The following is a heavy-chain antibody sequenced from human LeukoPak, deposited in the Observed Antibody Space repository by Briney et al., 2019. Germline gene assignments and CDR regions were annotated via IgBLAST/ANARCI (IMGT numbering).Heavy chain of an antibody. CDR2: ISAYNGNT. J-gene: IGHJ4*02. CDR3: ARVENLRGTYYFDSSDYLSC. CDR1: GYTFTSYG. V-gene: IGHV1-18*01. Sequence: PGASVKVSCKASGYTFTSYGISWVRQAPGQGLEWMGWISAYNGNTNYAQKLQGRVTMTTDTSTSTAYMELRSLRSDDTAVYYCARVENLRGTYYFDSSDYLSCWGQGTLVTVSS. D-gene: IGHD3-22*01.